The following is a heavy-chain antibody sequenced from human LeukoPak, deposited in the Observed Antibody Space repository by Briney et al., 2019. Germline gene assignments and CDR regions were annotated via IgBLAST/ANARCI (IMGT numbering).Heavy chain of an antibody. CDR3: IRYDFINSRDY. CDR1: GFTFGNAW. V-gene: IGHV3-15*01. Sequence: MTGGSLRLSCATSGFTFGNAWMNWVRQAPGKGLEWVGRISPKTEGGTTDYSAPVKGRFTISRDDSKYTLYLQMNSLKTEDTAVYYCIRYDFINSRDYWGQGTLVTVSS. D-gene: IGHD4-11*01. CDR2: ISPKTEGGTT. J-gene: IGHJ4*02.